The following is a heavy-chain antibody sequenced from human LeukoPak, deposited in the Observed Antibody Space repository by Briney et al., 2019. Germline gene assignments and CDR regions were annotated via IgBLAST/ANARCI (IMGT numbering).Heavy chain of an antibody. J-gene: IGHJ4*02. CDR3: ARACCSSTSSSYYFDY. D-gene: IGHD2-2*01. CDR2: IYTSGST. CDR1: GGSISSGSYY. Sequence: KPSETLSLTCTVSGGSISSGSYYWSWIRQPAGKGLEWIGRIYTSGSTNYNPSLKSRVTISVDTSKNQFSLKLSSVTAADTAVYYCARACCSSTSSSYYFDYWGQGTLVTVSS. V-gene: IGHV4-61*02.